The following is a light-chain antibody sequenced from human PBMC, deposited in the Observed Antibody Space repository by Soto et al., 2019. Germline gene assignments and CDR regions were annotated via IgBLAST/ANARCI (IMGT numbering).Light chain of an antibody. CDR2: EVS. V-gene: IGLV2-14*01. CDR1: SSDVGGYKY. Sequence: QSVLTQPASVSGSPGQSIAISCTGTSSDVGGYKYVSWYQQHPDKAPKLIIHEVSNRPSGVSDRFSGSKSGNTASLSISGLQADDEADYYCSSHTTYTTRVFGSGTKLTVL. CDR3: SSHTTYTTRV. J-gene: IGLJ1*01.